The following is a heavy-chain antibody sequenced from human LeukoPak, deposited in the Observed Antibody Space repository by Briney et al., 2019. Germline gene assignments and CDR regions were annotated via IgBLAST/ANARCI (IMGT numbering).Heavy chain of an antibody. CDR1: GFTFSSYS. V-gene: IGHV3-21*01. CDR3: ARNRRSCYDILNDGYYFDY. D-gene: IGHD3-9*01. CDR2: ISSSSSYI. J-gene: IGHJ4*02. Sequence: GGSLRLSCAASGFTFSSYSMNWVRQAPGKGLEWVSPISSSSSYIYYADSVKGRFTISRDNAKNSLYLQMNSLRAEDTAVYYCARNRRSCYDILNDGYYFDYWGQGTLVTVSS.